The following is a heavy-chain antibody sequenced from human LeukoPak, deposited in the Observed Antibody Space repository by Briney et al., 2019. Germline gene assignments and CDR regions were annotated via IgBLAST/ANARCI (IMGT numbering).Heavy chain of an antibody. CDR1: GYTLTTYH. V-gene: IGHV1-8*03. CDR2: MNPYNVDR. J-gene: IGHJ4*02. Sequence: ASVKVSCKTSGYTLTTYHINWVRQATGQGVEWLGWMNPYNVDRGYAQKFQGRLSITSDTSLSTAYMELSSLKSDDTAVYFCARTTSLTASGYDCWGQGTLVTVSS. D-gene: IGHD4-17*01. CDR3: ARTTSLTASGYDC.